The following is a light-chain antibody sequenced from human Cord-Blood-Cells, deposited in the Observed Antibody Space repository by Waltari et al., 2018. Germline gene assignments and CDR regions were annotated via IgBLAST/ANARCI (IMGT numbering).Light chain of an antibody. CDR1: QSISSW. J-gene: IGKJ2*01. V-gene: IGKV1-5*03. CDR2: KAS. Sequence: DIQMTQSTSTLSASVGDRLTITCRASQSISSWLAWYQQKPGKAPKLLIYKASSLESGVPSRFSGSGSVTEFTLTISSLQPDDFATYYCQQYNSSPYTFGQGTKLEIK. CDR3: QQYNSSPYT.